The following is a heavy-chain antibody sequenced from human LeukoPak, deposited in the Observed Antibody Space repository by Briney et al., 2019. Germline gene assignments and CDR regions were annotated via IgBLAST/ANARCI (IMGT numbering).Heavy chain of an antibody. D-gene: IGHD1-14*01. CDR3: ASSPTRNTNFQR. V-gene: IGHV4-61*02. J-gene: IGHJ1*01. CDR1: GGSISSGTYY. Sequence: SETLSLTCTVSGGSISSGTYYWSWIRQPAGKGLEWIGRIYASGDTNYSPSLKSRVTISLDTSKNQFSLILTSVTAADSAVYFCASSPTRNTNFQRWGQGTLVTVSS. CDR2: IYASGDT.